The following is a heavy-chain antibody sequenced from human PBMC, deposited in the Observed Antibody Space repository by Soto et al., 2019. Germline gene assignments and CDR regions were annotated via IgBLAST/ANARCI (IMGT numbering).Heavy chain of an antibody. V-gene: IGHV3-48*02. CDR2: ISSSSSTI. J-gene: IGHJ2*01. Sequence: EVQLVESGGGLVQPGGSLRLSCAASGFTFSSYSMNWVRQAPGKGLEWVSYISSSSSTIYYADSVKGRFTISRDNAKNSLYLQMNSLRDEDTAVYYCARDHYYDSSGYYSFWPWYFDLWGRGTLVTVSS. CDR3: ARDHYYDSSGYYSFWPWYFDL. D-gene: IGHD3-22*01. CDR1: GFTFSSYS.